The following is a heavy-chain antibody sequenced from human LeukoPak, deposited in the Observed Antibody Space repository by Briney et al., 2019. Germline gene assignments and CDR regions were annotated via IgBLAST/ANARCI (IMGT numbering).Heavy chain of an antibody. V-gene: IGHV3-23*01. J-gene: IGHJ4*02. D-gene: IGHD1-26*01. CDR2: ISGGGGST. CDR3: ARDGGIAGSTTYFDY. CDR1: GLTFGSYA. Sequence: GGSLRLSCGASGLTFGSYAMTCVRQAPGKGPEWVSGISGGGGSTFYADSVRGRFTVSRDNSKNTLYLQMDSLRVDDTAIYYCARDGGIAGSTTYFDYWGPGTLVTVSS.